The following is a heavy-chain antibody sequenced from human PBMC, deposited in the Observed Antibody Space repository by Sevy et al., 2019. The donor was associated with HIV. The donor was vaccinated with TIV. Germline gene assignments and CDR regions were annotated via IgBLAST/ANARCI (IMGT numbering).Heavy chain of an antibody. CDR2: IIPIFGTA. V-gene: IGHV1-69*13. CDR3: ARDRFRTVTTGDYYGMDV. Sequence: ASVTVSCKASGGTFSSYAISWVRQAPGQGLEWMGGIIPIFGTANYAQKFQGRVTITADESTSTAYMELSSLRSEDTAVYYCARDRFRTVTTGDYYGMDVWGQGTTVTVSS. D-gene: IGHD4-4*01. CDR1: GGTFSSYA. J-gene: IGHJ6*02.